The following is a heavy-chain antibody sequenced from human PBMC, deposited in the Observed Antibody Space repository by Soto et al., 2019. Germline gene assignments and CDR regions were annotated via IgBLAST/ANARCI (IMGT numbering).Heavy chain of an antibody. Sequence: SSETLSLTCAVSGGSISSGGYSWSWIRQPPGKGLEWIGYIYHSGSTYYNPSLKSRVTISVDRSKNQFSLKLSSVTAADTAVYYCARANRDTAMARGWFDPWGQGTLVTVSS. J-gene: IGHJ5*02. CDR1: GGSISSGGYS. D-gene: IGHD5-18*01. CDR3: ARANRDTAMARGWFDP. CDR2: IYHSGST. V-gene: IGHV4-30-2*01.